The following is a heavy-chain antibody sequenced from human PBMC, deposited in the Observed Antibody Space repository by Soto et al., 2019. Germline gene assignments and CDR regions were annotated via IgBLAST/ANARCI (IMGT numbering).Heavy chain of an antibody. CDR2: IDPSDSYT. CDR3: ARQIAVAGVDDAFDI. CDR1: GYSFTSYW. Sequence: LTISCKGSGYSFTSYWISWVRQMPGKGLEWMGRIDPSDSYTNYSPSFQGHVTISADKSISTAYLQWSSLKASDTAMYYCARQIAVAGVDDAFDIWGQGTMVTVSS. J-gene: IGHJ3*02. V-gene: IGHV5-10-1*01. D-gene: IGHD6-19*01.